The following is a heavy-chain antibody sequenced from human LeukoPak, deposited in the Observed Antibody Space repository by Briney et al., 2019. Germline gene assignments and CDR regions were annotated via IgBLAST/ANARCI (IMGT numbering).Heavy chain of an antibody. Sequence: SETLSLTCTVSGGSISSGGYYWSWIRQHPGKGLEWIGYIYYSGSTYYNPSLKSRVTISVDTSKNQFSLKLSSVTAADTAVYYCAREFGPRMAFDIWGQGTMVTVSS. CDR3: AREFGPRMAFDI. J-gene: IGHJ3*02. V-gene: IGHV4-31*03. CDR2: IYYSGST. D-gene: IGHD1-14*01. CDR1: GGSISSGGYY.